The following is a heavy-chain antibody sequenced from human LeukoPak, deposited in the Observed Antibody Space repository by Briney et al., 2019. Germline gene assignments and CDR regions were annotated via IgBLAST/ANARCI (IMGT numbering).Heavy chain of an antibody. Sequence: PGGSLRPSCAASGFTFRTYWVNWVRQPPGKGLEWVSRINFDENTTKYADSVKGRFTISRDNAKNSLYLQMNSLRAEDTAVYYCARARTGTDRWGQGTLVTVSS. J-gene: IGHJ4*02. CDR3: ARARTGTDR. D-gene: IGHD1/OR15-1a*01. CDR1: GFTFRTYW. V-gene: IGHV3-74*03. CDR2: INFDENTT.